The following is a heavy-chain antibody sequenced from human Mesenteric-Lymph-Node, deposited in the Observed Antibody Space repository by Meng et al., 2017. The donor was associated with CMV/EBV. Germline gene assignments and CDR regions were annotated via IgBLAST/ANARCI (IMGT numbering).Heavy chain of an antibody. V-gene: IGHV3-11*04. CDR1: GFSFSDYY. CDR3: ATGNNWFDS. Sequence: LSCAASGFSFSDYYMTWIRQAPGKGLEWVSYISGSGSTIYYAASMKGRFTISRDNAKNTVYLQMNSLRGEDTAVYYCATGNNWFDSWGQGTLVTVSS. CDR2: ISGSGSTI. J-gene: IGHJ5*01.